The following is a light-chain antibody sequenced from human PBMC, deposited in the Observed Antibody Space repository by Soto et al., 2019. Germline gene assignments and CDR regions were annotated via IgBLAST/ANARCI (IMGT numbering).Light chain of an antibody. J-gene: IGLJ3*02. V-gene: IGLV2-11*01. CDR3: CSYAGTYNFWV. CDR2: DVS. Sequence: QSVLTQPRSVSGSPGQSVTISCTGTNSDIGGYNYVSWYQQHPGKAPKVMIYDVSRRPSGVPDRFSGYKSGNTASLTISGLQAEDEADYYCCSYAGTYNFWVFGGGTKLTVL. CDR1: NSDIGGYNY.